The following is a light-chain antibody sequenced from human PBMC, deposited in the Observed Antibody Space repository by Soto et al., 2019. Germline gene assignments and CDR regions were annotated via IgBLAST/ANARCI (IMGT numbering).Light chain of an antibody. Sequence: QSALTQPRSVSGSPGQSVTISCTGPSSDVGGLHSVSWYQQRPGTAPKLMIFDVTKRPSGVPDRFSGSKSDNTASLTISGLHPEDEADYYCCSHAGRHVFVFGTGTKVTVL. V-gene: IGLV2-11*01. CDR2: DVT. CDR1: SSDVGGLHS. CDR3: CSHAGRHVFV. J-gene: IGLJ1*01.